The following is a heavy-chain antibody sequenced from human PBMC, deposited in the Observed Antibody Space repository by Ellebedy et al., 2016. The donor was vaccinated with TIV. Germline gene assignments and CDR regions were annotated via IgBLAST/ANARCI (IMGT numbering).Heavy chain of an antibody. D-gene: IGHD6-6*01. CDR2: ISYDGSNK. Sequence: GGSLRLXCAASGFSFSGYGMHWVRQAPGKGLEWLTVISYDGSNKYYADSVKGRFTVSRDNSKNTLYLQMNSLRAEDTAVYYCTSPPSSSSGYSFHYWGQGTLVTVSS. V-gene: IGHV3-30*03. J-gene: IGHJ4*02. CDR3: TSPPSSSSGYSFHY. CDR1: GFSFSGYG.